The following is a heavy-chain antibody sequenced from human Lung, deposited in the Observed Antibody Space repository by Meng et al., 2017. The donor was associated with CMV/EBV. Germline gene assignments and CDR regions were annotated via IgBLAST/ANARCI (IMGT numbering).Heavy chain of an antibody. D-gene: IGHD4-11*01. V-gene: IGHV3-48*04. Sequence: GESXKISXAASGFPFRTNSMNWVRQAPGKGLEWVSYISGSNGNIYYADSVKGRFTISRDNTKKSLFLQMNSLRVEDTAVYYCARGPTDYYALDVWGQGTTVTVSS. CDR3: ARGPTDYYALDV. CDR2: ISGSNGNI. CDR1: GFPFRTNS. J-gene: IGHJ6*02.